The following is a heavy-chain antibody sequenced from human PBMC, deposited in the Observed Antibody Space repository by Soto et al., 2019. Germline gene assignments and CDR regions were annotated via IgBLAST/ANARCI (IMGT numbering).Heavy chain of an antibody. CDR1: GFSLSTSGVG. CDR3: AHRLDKPGYSSSWPPVAFDI. Sequence: QITLKESGPTLVKPTQTLTLTCTFSGFSLSTSGVGVGWIRQPPGKALEWLALIYWDDDKRYSPSLKSRLTITKDTSKNHVVLTMTNMDPVETATYYCAHRLDKPGYSSSWPPVAFDIWGQGTMVTVSS. V-gene: IGHV2-5*02. J-gene: IGHJ3*02. D-gene: IGHD6-13*01. CDR2: IYWDDDK.